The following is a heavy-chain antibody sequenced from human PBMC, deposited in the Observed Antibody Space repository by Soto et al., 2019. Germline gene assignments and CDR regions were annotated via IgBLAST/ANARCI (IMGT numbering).Heavy chain of an antibody. J-gene: IGHJ4*02. CDR2: INPNTGGT. Sequence: ASVKVSCKASGYTFTDYFVHWVRQAPGQGLGWMGWINPNTGGTNYAQNFQGRVTLTRDTSISTAYMELRSLRSDDTAMYYCARSLSTIAARPDSWGQGTLVTVSS. D-gene: IGHD6-6*01. V-gene: IGHV1-2*02. CDR1: GYTFTDYF. CDR3: ARSLSTIAARPDS.